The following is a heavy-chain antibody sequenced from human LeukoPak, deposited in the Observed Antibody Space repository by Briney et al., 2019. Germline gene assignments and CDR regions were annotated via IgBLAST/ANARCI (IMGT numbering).Heavy chain of an antibody. CDR3: AGGKKSGESSEIDY. D-gene: IGHD3-10*01. Sequence: PGGSLRLSCAASGFTFSNYRVHWVRQAPGKGLVWVSRINRDGSTTNYADSVKGRFTVSRDNAKNTLNLQMNSLRAEDTAVYYCAGGKKSGESSEIDYWGQGTLVTVSS. CDR2: INRDGSTT. J-gene: IGHJ4*02. CDR1: GFTFSNYR. V-gene: IGHV3-74*01.